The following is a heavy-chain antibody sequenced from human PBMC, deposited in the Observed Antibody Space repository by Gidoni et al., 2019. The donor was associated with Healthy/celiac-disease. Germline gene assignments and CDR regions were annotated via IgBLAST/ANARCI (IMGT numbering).Heavy chain of an antibody. CDR3: ARDRGYSGSGSMDV. CDR2: ISYDGSNK. Sequence: QVQLVESGGGVVKPGRSLRRTCAASGFTFSSYAMHWVRQAPGKGLEWVAVISYDGSNKSYADSVKGRFTISRDNSKNTLYLQMNSLRAEDTTVYYCARDRGYSGSGSMDVWGQGTTVTVS. V-gene: IGHV3-30-3*01. D-gene: IGHD5-12*01. J-gene: IGHJ6*02. CDR1: GFTFSSYA.